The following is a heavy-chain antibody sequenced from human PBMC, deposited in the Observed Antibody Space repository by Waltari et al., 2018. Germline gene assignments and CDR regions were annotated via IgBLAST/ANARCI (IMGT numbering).Heavy chain of an antibody. CDR3: ARGGGATDWYFDL. D-gene: IGHD2-15*01. V-gene: IGHV4-59*11. J-gene: IGHJ2*01. CDR1: GGSISSHY. Sequence: QVQLQESGPGLVKPSETLSLTCTVSGGSISSHYWSWLRQPPGKGLEWIGYIYYSGSTNYNPSLKSRVTISVDTSKNQFSLKLSSVTAADTAVYYCARGGGATDWYFDLWGRGTLVTVSS. CDR2: IYYSGST.